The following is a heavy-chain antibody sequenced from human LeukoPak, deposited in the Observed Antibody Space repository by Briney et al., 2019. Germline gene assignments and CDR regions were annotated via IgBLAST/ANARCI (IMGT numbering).Heavy chain of an antibody. D-gene: IGHD2-21*01. J-gene: IGHJ4*02. CDR3: ARGLGPTY. Sequence: AGGSLRLSCAASGLTLSRHWMFWVRQAPGKGLEWVSYISSSGSTRSYADSVKGRFTISRDNAKNSLYLQMNSLRAEDTAVYYCARGLGPTYWGQGTLVTVSS. V-gene: IGHV3-48*03. CDR1: GLTLSRHW. CDR2: ISSSGSTR.